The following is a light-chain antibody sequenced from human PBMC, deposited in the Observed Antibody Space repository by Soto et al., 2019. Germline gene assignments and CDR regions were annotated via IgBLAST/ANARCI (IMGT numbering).Light chain of an antibody. CDR3: QQRGNRPPWT. Sequence: EIVMTQSPATLSLSPGERATLSCRASQSVDKYLVWYQQKPGQAPRLLIYDASNRATGIPARFSGSGSGTDFTLTISSLEPEDFAVYYCQQRGNRPPWTFGHGTKVEIK. CDR2: DAS. J-gene: IGKJ1*01. CDR1: QSVDKY. V-gene: IGKV3-11*01.